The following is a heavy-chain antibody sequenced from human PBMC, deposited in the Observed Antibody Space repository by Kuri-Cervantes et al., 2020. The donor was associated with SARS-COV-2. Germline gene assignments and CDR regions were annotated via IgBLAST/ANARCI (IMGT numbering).Heavy chain of an antibody. CDR1: GFTFDDYS. CDR3: AKCPRTGVPGTSGED. D-gene: IGHD1/OR15-1a*01. J-gene: IGHJ4*02. Sequence: GESLKISCAASGFTFDDYSMDWVRQGPGKGLEWVSAISTSGAYTYYADSVKGRFTISRDNSKNTLYLQMKRLRAEDTAVYYCAKCPRTGVPGTSGEDWGQGTLVTVSS. V-gene: IGHV3-23*01. CDR2: ISTSGAYT.